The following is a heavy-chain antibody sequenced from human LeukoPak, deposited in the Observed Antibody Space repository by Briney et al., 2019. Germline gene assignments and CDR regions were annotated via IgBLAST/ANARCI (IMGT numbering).Heavy chain of an antibody. V-gene: IGHV3-13*01. Sequence: PGGSLRLSCAASGFNFNSYDMHWVRHVTGKGLEWVSSIDSTGDTHYSTSVKGRLIISRENAKNSLYLQMNSLRVGDMAVYYCARGTPEWLAESDALDIWGQGTMVTVSS. CDR1: GFNFNSYD. CDR3: ARGTPEWLAESDALDI. D-gene: IGHD3-3*01. J-gene: IGHJ3*02. CDR2: IDSTGDT.